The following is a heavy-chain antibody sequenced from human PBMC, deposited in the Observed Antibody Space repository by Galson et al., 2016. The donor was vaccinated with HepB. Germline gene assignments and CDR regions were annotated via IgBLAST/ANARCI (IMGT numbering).Heavy chain of an antibody. D-gene: IGHD6-19*01. CDR1: GFTVSNHY. CDR2: INADGTT. J-gene: IGHJ4*02. Sequence: SLRLSCAVSGFTVSNHYISWVRQAPGKGLEWVSIINADGTTDYRDSVKGRFTIPRDNSKNTVYLQVNTLRAGDTAFYYCVRYSGLSSAVAGDNYWGQGTLVTVSS. CDR3: VRYSGLSSAVAGDNY. V-gene: IGHV3-53*01.